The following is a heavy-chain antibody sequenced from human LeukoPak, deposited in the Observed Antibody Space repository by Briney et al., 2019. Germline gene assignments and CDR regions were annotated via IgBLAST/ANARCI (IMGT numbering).Heavy chain of an antibody. CDR1: GFTFSSYA. D-gene: IGHD1-26*01. J-gene: IGHJ6*02. CDR3: AKPKVGVGATALARLIGMDV. CDR2: ISGSGGST. Sequence: GGSLRLSCAASGFTFSSYAMSWVRQAPGKALEWVSAISGSGGSTYYADSVKGRFTISRDNSKNTLYLQMNSLRAEDTAVYYCAKPKVGVGATALARLIGMDVWGQGTTVTVSS. V-gene: IGHV3-23*01.